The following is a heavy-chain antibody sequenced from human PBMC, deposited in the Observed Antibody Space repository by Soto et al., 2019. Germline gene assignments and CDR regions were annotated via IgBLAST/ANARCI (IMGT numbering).Heavy chain of an antibody. V-gene: IGHV1-69*13. CDR2: IIPIFGTA. Sequence: GASVKVSCKASGGTFSSHAISWVRQAPGQGLERMGGIIPIFGTANYAQKFQGRVTITADESTSTAYMELSSLRPEDTAVYYCAFRVSYGSGSRYPKYYYYGMDVWGQGTTVTVSS. CDR1: GGTFSSHA. D-gene: IGHD3-10*01. J-gene: IGHJ6*02. CDR3: AFRVSYGSGSRYPKYYYYGMDV.